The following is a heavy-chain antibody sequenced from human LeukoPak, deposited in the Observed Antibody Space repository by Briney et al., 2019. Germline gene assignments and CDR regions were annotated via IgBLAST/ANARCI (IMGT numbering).Heavy chain of an antibody. D-gene: IGHD3-9*01. CDR2: IYYSGST. J-gene: IGHJ3*02. V-gene: IGHV4-59*01. CDR3: ASPRNDILTGYNPYAFDI. Sequence: KSSETLSLTCTVSGGSISSYYWSWIRQPPGKGLEWIGYIYYSGSTNYNPSLKSRVTISVDTSKNQFSLKLSSVTAADTAVYYCASPRNDILTGYNPYAFDIWGQGTMVTVSS. CDR1: GGSISSYY.